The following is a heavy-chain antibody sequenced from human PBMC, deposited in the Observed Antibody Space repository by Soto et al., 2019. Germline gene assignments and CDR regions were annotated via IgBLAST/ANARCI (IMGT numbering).Heavy chain of an antibody. Sequence: GGSLRLSCAASGFTVSSNYMSWVRQAPGKGLEWVSVIYSGGSTYYADSVKGRFTISRHNSKNTLYLQMNSLRAEDTAVYYCAIAARQFGGGHWFDPWGQGTLGTVSS. CDR1: GFTVSSNY. J-gene: IGHJ5*02. V-gene: IGHV3-53*04. D-gene: IGHD6-6*01. CDR2: IYSGGST. CDR3: AIAARQFGGGHWFDP.